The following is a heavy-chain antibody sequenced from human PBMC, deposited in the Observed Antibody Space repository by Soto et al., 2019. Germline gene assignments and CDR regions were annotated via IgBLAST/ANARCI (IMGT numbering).Heavy chain of an antibody. CDR3: ARYIRGPTVYYFDF. V-gene: IGHV3-23*01. D-gene: IGHD1-1*01. J-gene: IGHJ4*02. CDR2: VSYNGGAT. Sequence: PGGSLRLSCAASGFTFSSYAMTWVRQAPGKGMEWVSIVSYNGGATYYADSVKGRFPISRDNSKDTVDLQMNGLRAEDTAVYYCARYIRGPTVYYFDFWGPGVLVTVSS. CDR1: GFTFSSYA.